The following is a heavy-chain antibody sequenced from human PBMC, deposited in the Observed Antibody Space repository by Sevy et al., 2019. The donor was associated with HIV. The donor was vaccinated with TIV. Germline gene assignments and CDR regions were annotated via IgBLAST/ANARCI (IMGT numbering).Heavy chain of an antibody. D-gene: IGHD2-15*01. J-gene: IGHJ6*02. Sequence: GGYLRLYCAASGFTFSNYNMNWVRQAPGKGLACVSSMSSSSNYISYADSMKGRFTISRDNAKNSLYLQMNSLRAEDTAVYYCARVVAYCSGGSCFPGYYYGMDVWGQGTTVTVSS. V-gene: IGHV3-21*01. CDR1: GFTFSNYN. CDR3: ARVVAYCSGGSCFPGYYYGMDV. CDR2: MSSSSNYI.